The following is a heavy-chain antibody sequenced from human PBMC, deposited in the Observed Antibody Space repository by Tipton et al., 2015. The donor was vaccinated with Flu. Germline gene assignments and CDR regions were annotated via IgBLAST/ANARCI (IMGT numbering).Heavy chain of an antibody. Sequence: TLSLTCTVSGGSISSYYWSWIRQPAGKGLEWIGRIYTSGSTNYNPSLKSRVTMSVDTSKIQFSLKLSSVTAADTAVYYCARDNVYCSGGSCYSHYYYGMDVWGQGTTVTVSS. V-gene: IGHV4-4*07. CDR1: GGSISSYY. D-gene: IGHD2-15*01. J-gene: IGHJ6*02. CDR2: IYTSGST. CDR3: ARDNVYCSGGSCYSHYYYGMDV.